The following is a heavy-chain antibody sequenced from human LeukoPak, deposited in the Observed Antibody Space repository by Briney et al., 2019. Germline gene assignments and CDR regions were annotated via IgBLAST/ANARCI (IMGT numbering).Heavy chain of an antibody. V-gene: IGHV4-39*01. CDR1: GGSVSSSTYY. J-gene: IGHJ4*02. CDR2: IYYSGTT. CDR3: VRQNLLVATSNPTFDY. D-gene: IGHD5-12*01. Sequence: SETLSLTCTVSGGSVSSSTYYWGWIRQPPGKGLEWIGSIYYSGTTYYNPSLKSRVTISVDTSKNQFSLKVSSVTAADTAVYYCVRQNLLVATSNPTFDYWGQGTLVTVSS.